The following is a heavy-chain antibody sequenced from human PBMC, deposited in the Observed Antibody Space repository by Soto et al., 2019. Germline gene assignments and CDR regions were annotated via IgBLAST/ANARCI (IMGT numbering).Heavy chain of an antibody. D-gene: IGHD3-9*01. CDR2: LSYDGSNK. CDR3: AKTLRYFDWLPLGAAFDY. J-gene: IGHJ4*02. Sequence: QVQLVESGGGVVQPGRSLRLSCAASGFTFSSYGMHWVRQAPGKGLEWVAVLSYDGSNKYYADSVKGRFTISRDNSKNTLYLQMNSLRAEDTAVYYCAKTLRYFDWLPLGAAFDYWGQGTLVTVSS. V-gene: IGHV3-30*18. CDR1: GFTFSSYG.